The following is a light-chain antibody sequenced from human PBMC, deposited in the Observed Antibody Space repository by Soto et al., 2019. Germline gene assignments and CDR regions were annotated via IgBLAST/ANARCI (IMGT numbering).Light chain of an antibody. CDR3: QEYNSALGVT. Sequence: DIPMTQSPSSLSASAGDRVTITCRASQGISNNLAWYQQKPGKVPKLLIYDASSLQSGVPSRFSGSGSGTDFTLTISSLQPEDVATYYCQEYNSALGVTFGPGTKVDIK. CDR1: QGISNN. V-gene: IGKV1-27*01. J-gene: IGKJ3*01. CDR2: DAS.